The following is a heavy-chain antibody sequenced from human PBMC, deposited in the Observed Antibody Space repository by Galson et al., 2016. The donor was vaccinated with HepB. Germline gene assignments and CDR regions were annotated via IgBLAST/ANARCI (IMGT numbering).Heavy chain of an antibody. D-gene: IGHD6-6*01. V-gene: IGHV3-33*06. Sequence: SLRLSCAASGFIFSTYGMHWVRQAPGKGLEWVAAIWYDGRNQNFADSVKGRFTISRDNSKNTLYLQMNSLRAEDTAVYYCAKDLVGEYSNSPSFDYWGQGTLVTVSS. CDR3: AKDLVGEYSNSPSFDY. CDR2: IWYDGRNQ. CDR1: GFIFSTYG. J-gene: IGHJ4*02.